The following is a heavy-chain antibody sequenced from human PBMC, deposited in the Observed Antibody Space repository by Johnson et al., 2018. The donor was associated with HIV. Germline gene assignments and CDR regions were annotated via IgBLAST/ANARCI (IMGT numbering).Heavy chain of an antibody. V-gene: IGHV3-33*01. CDR1: GFTFSSYG. J-gene: IGHJ3*02. D-gene: IGHD2-15*01. Sequence: QVQLVESGGGVVQPGRSLRLSCAASGFTFSSYGMHWVRQAPGKGLEWVAVIWYDGSNKYYADSVKGRFTISRDNSKNTLYLQMNSLRAEDTAVYYCAAKTLLHAFDIWGQGTMVTVSS. CDR3: AAKTLLHAFDI. CDR2: IWYDGSNK.